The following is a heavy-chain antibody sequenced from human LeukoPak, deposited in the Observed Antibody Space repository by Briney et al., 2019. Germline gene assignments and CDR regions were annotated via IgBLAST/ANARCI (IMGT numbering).Heavy chain of an antibody. Sequence: GASVKVSCRASGYTFTTYGMHWVRQAPGQRLEWMGWINGGSGGTKYSQKFQGRVTITRDTSASTAYMELSSLRSEDTAVYYCAREAGIAAADFNWFDPWGQGTLVTVSS. V-gene: IGHV1-3*01. CDR2: INGGSGGT. D-gene: IGHD6-13*01. CDR1: GYTFTTYG. CDR3: AREAGIAAADFNWFDP. J-gene: IGHJ5*02.